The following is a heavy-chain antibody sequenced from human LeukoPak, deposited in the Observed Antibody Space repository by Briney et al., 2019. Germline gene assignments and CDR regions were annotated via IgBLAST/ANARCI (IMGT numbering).Heavy chain of an antibody. V-gene: IGHV3-20*04. CDR1: GFTFDDYG. J-gene: IGHJ4*02. Sequence: GRSLRLSCAASGFTFDDYGMSWVRHDPGNGLEWVSGINWNGGSTGYADSVKGRFTISRGNAKNSLYLQMNSLRAEDTAVYYCARGDSVEMATEANFDYWGQGTLVTVSS. CDR3: ARGDSVEMATEANFDY. D-gene: IGHD5-24*01. CDR2: INWNGGST.